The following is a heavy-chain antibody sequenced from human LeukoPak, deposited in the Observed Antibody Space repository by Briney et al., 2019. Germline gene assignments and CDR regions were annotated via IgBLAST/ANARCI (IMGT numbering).Heavy chain of an antibody. J-gene: IGHJ6*02. CDR1: GGSISSYY. CDR2: VFTSGST. CDR3: ARGPKYYYGMDV. V-gene: IGHV4-4*07. Sequence: SETLSLTCTVSGGSISSYYWSWIRQPAGKGLEWIGRVFTSGSTNYNPSLQSRVTMSVDTSKNQFSLKLRSVTAADTAVYSCARGPKYYYGMDVWGQGTTVTVSS.